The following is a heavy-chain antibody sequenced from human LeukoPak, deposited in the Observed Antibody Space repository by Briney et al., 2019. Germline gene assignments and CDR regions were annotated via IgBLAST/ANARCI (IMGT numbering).Heavy chain of an antibody. CDR3: ARGGLYSFDS. J-gene: IGHJ4*02. Sequence: QPGGSLRLSCAASGFTFDDYAMHWVRQAPGKGLEWVSLISGDGGSTYYADSVKGRFTISRDNAKSSLFLQMNSLRAEDTGFYYCARGGLYSFDSWGQGTLVTVSS. CDR1: GFTFDDYA. D-gene: IGHD2-21*01. V-gene: IGHV3-43*02. CDR2: ISGDGGST.